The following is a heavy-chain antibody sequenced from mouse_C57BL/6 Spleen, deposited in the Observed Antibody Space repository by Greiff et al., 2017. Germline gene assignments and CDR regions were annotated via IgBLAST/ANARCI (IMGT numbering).Heavy chain of an antibody. V-gene: IGHV5-17*01. Sequence: EVHLVESGGGLVKPGGSLKLSCAASGFTFSDYGMHWVRQAPEKGLEWVAYISSGSSTIYYADTVKGRFTISRDNANNTLFLQMTSLRSEDTAMYYCARGGYYSFDYWGQGTTLTVSS. D-gene: IGHD2-3*01. CDR1: GFTFSDYG. J-gene: IGHJ2*01. CDR3: ARGGYYSFDY. CDR2: ISSGSSTI.